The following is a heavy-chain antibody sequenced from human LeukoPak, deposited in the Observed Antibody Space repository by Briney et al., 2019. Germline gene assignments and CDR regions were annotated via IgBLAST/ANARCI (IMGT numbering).Heavy chain of an antibody. CDR3: AKTGRPTPLSRMDG. V-gene: IGHV4-34*01. CDR1: GGSFSGYY. D-gene: IGHD1-1*01. J-gene: IGHJ6*03. CDR2: INHRGST. Sequence: PSETLSLTCAVYGGSFSGYYWTWIRQPPGKGLEWIGEINHRGSTDYNPSLKSRLTISVDTSQNQISLRLSSVTAADTAVYFCAKTGRPTPLSRMDGWGKGTTVTVP.